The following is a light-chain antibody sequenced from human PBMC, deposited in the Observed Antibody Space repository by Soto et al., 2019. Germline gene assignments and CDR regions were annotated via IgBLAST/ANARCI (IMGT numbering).Light chain of an antibody. Sequence: DIQMTQSPSTLSASVGDRVTITCRASQSISSWLALYQQKPGKAPKLLIYKASSLESGVPSRFXXSASGTXXXXXXXXXQPDDFATYYCQQYNSYSKTFGQGTKVEIK. V-gene: IGKV1-5*03. CDR2: KAS. CDR1: QSISSW. CDR3: QQYNSYSKT. J-gene: IGKJ1*01.